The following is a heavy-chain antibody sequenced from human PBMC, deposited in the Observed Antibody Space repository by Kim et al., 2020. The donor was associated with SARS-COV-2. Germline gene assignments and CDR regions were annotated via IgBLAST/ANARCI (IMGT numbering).Heavy chain of an antibody. J-gene: IGHJ4*02. CDR2: IVVGSGNT. Sequence: SVKVSCKASGFTFTSSAVQWVRQARGQRLEWIGWIVVGSGNTNYAQKFQERVTITRDMSTSTAYMELSSLRSEDTAVYYCAAGEVESSSWTYFDYWGQGTLVTVSS. CDR3: AAGEVESSSWTYFDY. V-gene: IGHV1-58*01. CDR1: GFTFTSSA. D-gene: IGHD6-13*01.